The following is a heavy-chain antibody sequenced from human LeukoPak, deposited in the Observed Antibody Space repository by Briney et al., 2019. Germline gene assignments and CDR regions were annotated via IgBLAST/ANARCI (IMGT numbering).Heavy chain of an antibody. V-gene: IGHV3-23*01. D-gene: IGHD2-2*01. CDR3: AKDQGQAVVPRRFDY. CDR1: GFTFSSYA. Sequence: PGGSLRLSCAASGFTFSSYAMSWVRQAPGKGMEWVSAISGSGGSTYYADSVKGRFTISRDSSKNTLYLQMNSLRVEDTAVYYCAKDQGQAVVPRRFDYWGQGTLVTVSS. CDR2: ISGSGGST. J-gene: IGHJ4*02.